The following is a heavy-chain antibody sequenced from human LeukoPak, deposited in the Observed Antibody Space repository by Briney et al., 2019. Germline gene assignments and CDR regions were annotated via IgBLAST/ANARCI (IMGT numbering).Heavy chain of an antibody. Sequence: SVKVPCKASGYTFTSHGISWVRQAPGQGLEWMGGIIPIFGTANYAQKFQGRVTITADESTSTAYMELSSLRSEDTAVYYCARSSYYYGSGSYYNWDYWGQGTLVTVSS. CDR2: IIPIFGTA. CDR1: GYTFTSHG. D-gene: IGHD3-10*01. CDR3: ARSSYYYGSGSYYNWDY. V-gene: IGHV1-69*13. J-gene: IGHJ4*02.